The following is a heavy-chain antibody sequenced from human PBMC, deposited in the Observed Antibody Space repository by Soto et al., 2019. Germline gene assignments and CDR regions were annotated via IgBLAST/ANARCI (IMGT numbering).Heavy chain of an antibody. D-gene: IGHD4-4*01. Sequence: QVQLQESGPGLVKPSQTLSLTCTVSGGSLSRGGYYWTWIRQHPGKGLEWIGHISYNGNTLYEPSLRSRVDRSVDISKSHFSLRLSSVTAADTSVYFCARVADDYSNYHPFRLFDRWGQGTLVTVSS. CDR1: GGSLSRGGYY. J-gene: IGHJ5*02. V-gene: IGHV4-31*03. CDR3: ARVADDYSNYHPFRLFDR. CDR2: ISYNGNT.